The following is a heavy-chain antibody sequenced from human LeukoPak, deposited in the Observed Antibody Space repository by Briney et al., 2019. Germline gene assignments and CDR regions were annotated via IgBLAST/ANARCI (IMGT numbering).Heavy chain of an antibody. CDR3: ARGSGYDYYFDY. CDR1: GFTFSSYE. Sequence: GGSLRLSCAASGFTFSSYEMNWVRQAPGKGLEWVSYISSSGSTIYYADSVKGRFTISRDNSKNTLYLQMNSLRAEDTAVYYCARGSGYDYYFDYWGQGTLVTVSS. CDR2: ISSSGSTI. J-gene: IGHJ4*02. V-gene: IGHV3-48*03. D-gene: IGHD5-12*01.